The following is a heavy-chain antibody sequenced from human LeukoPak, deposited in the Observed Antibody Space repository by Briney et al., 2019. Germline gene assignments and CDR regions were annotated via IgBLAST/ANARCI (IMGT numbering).Heavy chain of an antibody. Sequence: PGGSLRLSCAASGFAFSSYPMTWVRQAPGKGLEWVSTIGSSNGDTHYADSVKGRFTISRDNSKNTLYLQMNSLRAEDTALYYCARGGTSGSLIYWGQGTLVTVSS. CDR1: GFAFSSYP. CDR2: IGSSNGDT. D-gene: IGHD1-26*01. J-gene: IGHJ4*02. V-gene: IGHV3-23*01. CDR3: ARGGTSGSLIY.